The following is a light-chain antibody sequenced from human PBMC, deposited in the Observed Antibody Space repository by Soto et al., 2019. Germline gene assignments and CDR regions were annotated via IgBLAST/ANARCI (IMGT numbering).Light chain of an antibody. Sequence: EIVLTQSPGTLSLSPGERATLFCRASQSVSSSYLAWYQQTPGQAPRLLIYGASIRATGIPDRFSGSGSGTDFTLTISRLEPEDFAVYYCQQHGSSPYFFVQGTRLEIK. CDR1: QSVSSSY. V-gene: IGKV3-20*01. CDR2: GAS. CDR3: QQHGSSPYF. J-gene: IGKJ2*01.